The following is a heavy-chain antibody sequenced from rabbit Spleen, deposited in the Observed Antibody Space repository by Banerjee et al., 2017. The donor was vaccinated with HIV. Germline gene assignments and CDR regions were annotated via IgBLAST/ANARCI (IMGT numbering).Heavy chain of an antibody. CDR3: ARDGAGGSYFAL. CDR1: GFDFTNYG. J-gene: IGHJ4*01. CDR2: IEPIFGNT. Sequence: QEQLVESGGGLVQPGGSLKLSCKASGFDFTNYGVTWVRQAPGKGLEWIGYIEPIFGNTYYATWVNGRFTISSDNAQNTMFLQMTSLTAADTATYFCARDGAGGSYFALWGPGTLVTVS. D-gene: IGHD8-1*01. V-gene: IGHV1S47*01.